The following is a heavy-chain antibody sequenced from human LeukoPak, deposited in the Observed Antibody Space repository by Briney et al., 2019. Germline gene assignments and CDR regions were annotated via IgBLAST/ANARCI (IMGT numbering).Heavy chain of an antibody. V-gene: IGHV6-1*01. CDR2: TYYRSKWYN. Sequence: SPTLSLTCAISGDSVSSNSAAWNWLRQSPSRGLEWLGRTYYRSKWYNDYAVSVKSRITINPDTSKNQFSLQLNSVTPEDTAVYYCARESIAVARHFQHWGQGTLVTVSS. J-gene: IGHJ1*01. D-gene: IGHD6-19*01. CDR1: GDSVSSNSAA. CDR3: ARESIAVARHFQH.